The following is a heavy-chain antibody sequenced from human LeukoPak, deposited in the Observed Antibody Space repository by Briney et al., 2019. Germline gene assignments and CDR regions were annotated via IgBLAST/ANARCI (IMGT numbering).Heavy chain of an antibody. D-gene: IGHD4-23*01. V-gene: IGHV3-23*01. CDR1: GFTFSTYA. J-gene: IGHJ4*02. CDR3: AKDPPILRWSFDY. CDR2: ITGGGGTT. Sequence: GGSLRLSCAASGFTFSTYAMSWVRRTPGKRREWVSAITGGGGTTYYADSVKGRFTISRDNSKSTLSLQMNSLRAEDTAVYYCAKDPPILRWSFDYWGQGTLVTVSS.